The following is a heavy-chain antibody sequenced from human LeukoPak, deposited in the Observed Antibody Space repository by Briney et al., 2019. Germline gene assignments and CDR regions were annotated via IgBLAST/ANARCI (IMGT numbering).Heavy chain of an antibody. CDR3: ARGSGSYLYYFDS. CDR1: GFTFSNYP. CDR2: ISYDGSNK. D-gene: IGHD1-26*01. Sequence: GRSLRLSCAASGFTFSNYPVHWVRQAPGKGLEWVALISYDGSNKYYADSVKGRFTISRDNSKNTLYLQMNSLRAEDTAVYYCARGSGSYLYYFDSWGQGTLVTVSS. J-gene: IGHJ4*02. V-gene: IGHV3-30*04.